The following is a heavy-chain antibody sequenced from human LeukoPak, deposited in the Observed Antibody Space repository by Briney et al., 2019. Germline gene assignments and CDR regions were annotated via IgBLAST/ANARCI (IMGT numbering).Heavy chain of an antibody. V-gene: IGHV4-39*07. CDR3: ASINGDKLTRDFDY. Sequence: SETLSLTCTVSGGSISSSSYYWDWIRQPPGKGLEWIGSLYHSGSTYYNPSLKSRVTISVDTSKNQFSLKLSSVTAADTAVYYCASINGDKLTRDFDYWGQGTLVTVSS. J-gene: IGHJ4*02. CDR2: LYHSGST. D-gene: IGHD4-17*01. CDR1: GGSISSSSYY.